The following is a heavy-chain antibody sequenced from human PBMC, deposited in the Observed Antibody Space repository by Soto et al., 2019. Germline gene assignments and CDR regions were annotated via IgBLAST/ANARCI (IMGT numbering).Heavy chain of an antibody. CDR2: ISGSDDST. Sequence: PGGSLRLSCAASRLSLKTYAVTCVRQSPGKGLKWVSAISGSDDSTYYADSVKGRFTISRDNSKNTVFLQMDSLRGEDTAVYYCAKMGRLFPADRPDHWGQGILVTVSS. CDR3: AKMGRLFPADRPDH. J-gene: IGHJ4*02. D-gene: IGHD2-2*01. V-gene: IGHV3-23*01. CDR1: RLSLKTYA.